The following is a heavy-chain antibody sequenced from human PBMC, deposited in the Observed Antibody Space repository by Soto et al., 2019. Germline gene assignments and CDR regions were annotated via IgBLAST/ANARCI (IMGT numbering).Heavy chain of an antibody. V-gene: IGHV4-59*08. CDR2: IYHTGTT. CDR1: AASITSFY. J-gene: IGHJ4*02. D-gene: IGHD2-15*01. CDR3: ATGGYCSGGSCYSR. Sequence: QVQLQESGPGLVKPSETLSLTCTVSAASITSFYWSWIQQPPGKGLEWIGYIYHTGTTNYNPSLKSRVTISVDTSMNQFSLNLTSVTAADTAVYYCATGGYCSGGSCYSRWGQGTLVTVSS.